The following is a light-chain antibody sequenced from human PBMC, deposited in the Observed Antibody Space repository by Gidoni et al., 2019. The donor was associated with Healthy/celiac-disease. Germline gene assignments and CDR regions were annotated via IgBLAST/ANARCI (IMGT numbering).Light chain of an antibody. CDR1: QSVSSY. CDR2: DAS. J-gene: IGKJ4*01. Sequence: EIVLTQSPATLSLSPGERATLSCRASQSVSSYLAWYQQKPGQAPRLLIYDASNRATGIPSRFSGSGSGTYFTLSIRSLEPEDFAVYYCQQRSNWPFTFGGGTKVEIK. V-gene: IGKV3-11*01. CDR3: QQRSNWPFT.